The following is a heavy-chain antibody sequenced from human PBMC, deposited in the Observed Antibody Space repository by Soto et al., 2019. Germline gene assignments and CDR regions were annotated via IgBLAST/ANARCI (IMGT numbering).Heavy chain of an antibody. CDR3: AKDFLSDDL. J-gene: IGHJ5*02. Sequence: GGSLRLSCAASGFTFSSYGMNWVRQAPGKGLEWVSYISSSGSTILYADSVKGRFTISRDNAKSSMYLQMTRLRDEDSPVYYCAKDFLSDDLWRQGTLVTVSS. V-gene: IGHV3-48*02. CDR2: ISSSGSTI. CDR1: GFTFSSYG.